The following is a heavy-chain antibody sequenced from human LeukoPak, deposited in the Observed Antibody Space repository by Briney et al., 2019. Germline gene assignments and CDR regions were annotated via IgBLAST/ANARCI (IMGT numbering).Heavy chain of an antibody. J-gene: IGHJ2*01. CDR2: IYSGGST. V-gene: IGHV3-66*01. CDR3: ARDKVYYYDSSGYSYYWYFDL. D-gene: IGHD3-22*01. CDR1: GFIVSSYY. Sequence: GGSQRLSCAASGFIVSSYYMSWVRQAPGKGLEWVSVIYSGGSTYYADSVKVRFTISRDNSKNTLYLQMNSLRAEDTAVYYCARDKVYYYDSSGYSYYWYFDLWGRGTLVTVSS.